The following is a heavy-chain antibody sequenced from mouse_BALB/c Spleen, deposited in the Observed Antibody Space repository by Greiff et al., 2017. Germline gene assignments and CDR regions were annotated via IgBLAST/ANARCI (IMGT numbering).Heavy chain of an antibody. Sequence: DVMLVESGGGLVQPGGSRKLSCAASGFTFSSFGMHWVRQAPEKGLEWVAYISSGSSTIYYADTVKGRFTISRDNPKNTLFLQMTSLRSEDTAMYYCARKSSYRAMDYWGQGTSVTVSS. D-gene: IGHD1-1*01. J-gene: IGHJ4*01. CDR3: ARKSSYRAMDY. V-gene: IGHV5-17*02. CDR1: GFTFSSFG. CDR2: ISSGSSTI.